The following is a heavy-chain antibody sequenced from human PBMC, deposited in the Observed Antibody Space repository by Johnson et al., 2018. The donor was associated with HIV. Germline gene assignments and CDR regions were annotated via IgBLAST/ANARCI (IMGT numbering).Heavy chain of an antibody. J-gene: IGHJ3*02. CDR2: ISYDGINK. Sequence: VQLVESGGGVVQPGRSLRLSCAASGFTFSSYAMHWVRQAPGKGLEWETIISYDGINKYYAESVKGRFTISRDISKDTLYLQMNSLRAEDTALYFCAREPVTGPGRNAFDIWGLGTMVTVSS. D-gene: IGHD6-19*01. CDR1: GFTFSSYA. V-gene: IGHV3-30*04. CDR3: AREPVTGPGRNAFDI.